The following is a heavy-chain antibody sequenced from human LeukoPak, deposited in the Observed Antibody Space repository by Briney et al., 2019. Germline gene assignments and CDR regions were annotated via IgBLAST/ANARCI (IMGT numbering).Heavy chain of an antibody. J-gene: IGHJ4*02. Sequence: AASVKVSCKASGGTFSSYATSWVRQAPGQGLEWMGGIIPIFGTANYAQKFQGRVTITTDESTSTAYMELSILRSEDTAVYYCARGGYYDSSGYLFDYWGQGTLVTVSS. D-gene: IGHD3-22*01. CDR3: ARGGYYDSSGYLFDY. CDR1: GGTFSSYA. V-gene: IGHV1-69*05. CDR2: IIPIFGTA.